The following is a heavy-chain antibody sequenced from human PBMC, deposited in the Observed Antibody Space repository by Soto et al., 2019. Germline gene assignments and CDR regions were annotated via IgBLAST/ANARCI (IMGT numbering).Heavy chain of an antibody. CDR2: IYYSGST. CDR3: ARHDFHSSSWYPPPRNWFDP. CDR1: GGSISSSSYY. J-gene: IGHJ5*02. D-gene: IGHD6-13*01. Sequence: SETLSLTCTVSGGSISSSSYYWGWIRQPPGKGLEWIGSIYYSGSTYYNPSLKSRVTISVDTSKNQFSLKLSPVTAADTAVYYCARHDFHSSSWYPPPRNWFDPWGQGTLVTVSS. V-gene: IGHV4-39*01.